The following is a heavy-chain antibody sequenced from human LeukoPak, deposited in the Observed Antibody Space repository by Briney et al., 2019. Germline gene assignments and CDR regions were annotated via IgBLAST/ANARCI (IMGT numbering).Heavy chain of an antibody. Sequence: GGSLRLSCAASGFSFSEYSMNWVRQAPGKGLEWVSNIRGSSSAMNYADSVKGRFTISRDNAKNSLYLEMNSLRAEDTAVYYCARDGYDSSGYYYPFDYWGQGTLVTVSS. D-gene: IGHD3-22*01. CDR3: ARDGYDSSGYYYPFDY. J-gene: IGHJ4*02. CDR2: IRGSSSAM. V-gene: IGHV3-48*04. CDR1: GFSFSEYS.